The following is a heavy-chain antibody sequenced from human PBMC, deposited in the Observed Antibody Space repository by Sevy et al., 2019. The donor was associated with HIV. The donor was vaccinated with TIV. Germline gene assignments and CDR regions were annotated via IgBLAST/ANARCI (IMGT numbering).Heavy chain of an antibody. CDR2: IWYDGSNK. CDR1: GFTFSSYG. Sequence: GWSLRLSCAASGFTFSSYGMHWVRQAPGKGLEWVAVIWYDGSNKYYADSVKGRFTISRDNSKNRLYLQMNSLRAEDTAVYYCAREVSDYYDSSGYDYWGQGTLVTVSS. V-gene: IGHV3-33*01. J-gene: IGHJ4*02. D-gene: IGHD3-22*01. CDR3: AREVSDYYDSSGYDY.